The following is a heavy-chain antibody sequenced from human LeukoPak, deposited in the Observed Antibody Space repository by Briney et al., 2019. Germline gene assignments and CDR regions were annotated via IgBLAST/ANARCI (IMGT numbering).Heavy chain of an antibody. J-gene: IGHJ4*02. CDR3: ARDLSGFLAYGDNLDY. D-gene: IGHD4-17*01. V-gene: IGHV1-2*06. Sequence: GASVRVSCKASGYTFTGYFLHWVRQAPGQGLEWMGRINPNTGGTNYAQKFQGRVTMTRDTSTTTAYMEVSSLKSYDTAVYYCARDLSGFLAYGDNLDYWGQGTLVTVSS. CDR2: INPNTGGT. CDR1: GYTFTGYF.